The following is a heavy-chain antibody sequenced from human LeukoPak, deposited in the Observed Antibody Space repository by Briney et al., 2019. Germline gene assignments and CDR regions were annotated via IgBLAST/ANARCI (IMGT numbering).Heavy chain of an antibody. D-gene: IGHD6-6*01. V-gene: IGHV4-34*01. CDR2: INHSGST. CDR3: AREYSSSSQDAFDI. CDR1: GGSFSGYY. J-gene: IGHJ3*02. Sequence: PSETLSLTCAVYGGSFSGYYWSWIRQPPGKGLEWIGEINHSGSTNYNPSLKSRVTISVDTSKNQFSLKLSSVTAADTAVYYCAREYSSSSQDAFDIWGQGTMVTVSS.